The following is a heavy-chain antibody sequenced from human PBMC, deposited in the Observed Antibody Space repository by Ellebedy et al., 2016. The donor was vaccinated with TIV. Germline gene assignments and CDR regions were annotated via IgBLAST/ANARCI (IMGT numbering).Heavy chain of an antibody. CDR3: ARGYGLDV. V-gene: IGHV3-21*01. J-gene: IGHJ6*02. Sequence: PGGSLRLSCVASGFTFSTYSMNRVRQAPGKGLEWVSFIRSSGAPISYADSVKGRFTISRDNAKNSLYLQMNSLRANDTAVYYCARGYGLDVWGQGTTVTVSS. CDR1: GFTFSTYS. CDR2: IRSSGAPI.